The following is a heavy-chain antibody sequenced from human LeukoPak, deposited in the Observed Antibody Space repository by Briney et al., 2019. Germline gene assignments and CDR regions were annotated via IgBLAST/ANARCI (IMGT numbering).Heavy chain of an antibody. J-gene: IGHJ4*02. CDR1: GFAFSIYS. CDR2: MSYDGSNK. Sequence: GGSLRLSCVASGFAFSIYSLHWVRQAPGKGLEWVAVMSYDGSNKHYADSAKGRFSISRDMSKNTVFLQMAGLKTEDTAVYYCARVRVPSRVLLPYFDYWGRGTLVTVSS. CDR3: ARVRVPSRVLLPYFDY. V-gene: IGHV3-30*03. D-gene: IGHD3-10*01.